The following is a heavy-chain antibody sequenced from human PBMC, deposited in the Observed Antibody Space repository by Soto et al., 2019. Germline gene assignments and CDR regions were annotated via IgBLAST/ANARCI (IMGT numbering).Heavy chain of an antibody. V-gene: IGHV1-69*01. D-gene: IGHD2-2*01. CDR1: GGTFSSYA. CDR3: ARGPAAIRGLYGMDV. J-gene: IGHJ6*02. Sequence: ASVTVSCKASGGTFSSYAISWVRQAPGQGLEWMGGIIPIFGTANYAQKFQGRVTITADESTSTAYMELSSLRSEDTAVYYCARGPAAIRGLYGMDVWGQGTTVTVSS. CDR2: IIPIFGTA.